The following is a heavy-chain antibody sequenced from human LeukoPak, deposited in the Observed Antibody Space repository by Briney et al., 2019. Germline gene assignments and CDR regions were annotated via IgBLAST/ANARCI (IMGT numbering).Heavy chain of an antibody. Sequence: GGSLRLSCAASGFTFDDYAMHWVRQAPGEGLEWVSGIRWDSGSIGYADSVKGRFTISRDNAKNSLYLQMNSLRAEDTALYYCAKGVSPSGCPDYWGEGTLVTVSS. D-gene: IGHD6-19*01. CDR1: GFTFDDYA. CDR3: AKGVSPSGCPDY. CDR2: IRWDSGSI. V-gene: IGHV3-9*01. J-gene: IGHJ4*02.